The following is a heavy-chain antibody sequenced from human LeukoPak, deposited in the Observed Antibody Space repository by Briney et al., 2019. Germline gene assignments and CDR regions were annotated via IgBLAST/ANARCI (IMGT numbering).Heavy chain of an antibody. J-gene: IGHJ4*02. CDR1: GGSISSSSYY. D-gene: IGHD5-18*01. Sequence: PSETLSLTCTVSGGSISSSSYYWGWIRQPPGKGLEWIGSIYYSGTTFYNPSLKSRVTISVDTSKNHFSLKLSSVTAADTAVYYCARDRHSYPRGVVYFDYWGQGTLVTVSS. V-gene: IGHV4-39*07. CDR3: ARDRHSYPRGVVYFDY. CDR2: IYYSGTT.